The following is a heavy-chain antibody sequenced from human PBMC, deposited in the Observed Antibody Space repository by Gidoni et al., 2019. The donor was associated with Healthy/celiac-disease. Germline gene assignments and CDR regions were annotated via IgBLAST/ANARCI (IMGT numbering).Heavy chain of an antibody. V-gene: IGHV3-30*18. CDR1: GFTFSSYG. CDR3: ANRRAYGSGWDGMDV. Sequence: QVQLVESGGGVVQPGRSLRLSCAAPGFTFSSYGMHWVRQAPGKGLEWVAVISYDGSNKYNADSVKGRFTISRDNSKNTLYLQMNSLRAEDTAVYYCANRRAYGSGWDGMDVWGQGTTVTVSS. D-gene: IGHD3-10*01. J-gene: IGHJ6*02. CDR2: ISYDGSNK.